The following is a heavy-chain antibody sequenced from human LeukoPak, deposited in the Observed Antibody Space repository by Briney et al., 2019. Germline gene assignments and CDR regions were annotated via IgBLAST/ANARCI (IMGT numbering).Heavy chain of an antibody. CDR2: ISYDGSNK. D-gene: IGHD1-1*01. J-gene: IGHJ4*02. CDR3: ARGLYNWNDGYYFDY. Sequence: GGSLRLSCAASGFTFSSYAMHRVRQAPGKGLEWVAVISYDGSNKYYADSVKGRFTISRDNSKNTLYLQMNSLRAEDTAVYYCARGLYNWNDGYYFDYWGQGTLVTVSS. CDR1: GFTFSSYA. V-gene: IGHV3-30*04.